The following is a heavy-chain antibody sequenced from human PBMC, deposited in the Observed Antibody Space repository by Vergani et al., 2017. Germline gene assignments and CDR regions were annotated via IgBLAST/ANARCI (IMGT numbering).Heavy chain of an antibody. D-gene: IGHD3-3*01. CDR3: AKTHDFSSLYSSYNWFDP. CDR2: IYAGDSDV. J-gene: IGHJ5*02. CDR1: GYSITNYW. Sequence: EVQLVQSGAEVKKPGESLKISCQGSGYSITNYWIAWVRQRPGKGLEWMGIIYAGDSDVRYSPSFQGQVTMSVDKSLITAYLQGSSLKASDTATYYCAKTHDFSSLYSSYNWFDPWGQGTLVTVSS. V-gene: IGHV5-51*03.